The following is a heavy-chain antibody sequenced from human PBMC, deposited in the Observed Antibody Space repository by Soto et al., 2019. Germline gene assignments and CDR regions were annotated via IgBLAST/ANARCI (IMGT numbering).Heavy chain of an antibody. CDR3: ARDQGSHPGD. J-gene: IGHJ4*02. Sequence: QVQLQESGPGLVRPSGPVSLTCAVSGLSISSGDWWSWVRPPPGKGLEWIGEIHHRGRTNYNPSRKSRVTMSVVPSKDLFSLTLTSVTAADTAFYYCARDQGSHPGDWGQGTLVSVSS. CDR2: IHHRGRT. V-gene: IGHV4-4*02. D-gene: IGHD6-13*01. CDR1: GLSISSGDW.